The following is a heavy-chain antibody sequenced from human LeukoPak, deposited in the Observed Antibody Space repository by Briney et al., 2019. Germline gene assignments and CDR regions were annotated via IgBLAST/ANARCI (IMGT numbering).Heavy chain of an antibody. J-gene: IGHJ3*02. D-gene: IGHD3-3*01. CDR3: ARKYDFWSGGAFDI. CDR2: ISSSSSYI. CDR1: GFTFSSYS. Sequence: GGSLRLSCAASGFTFSSYSMNWVRQAPGKGLEWVSSISSSSSYIYYADSVEGRFTISRDNTKNSLYLQMNSLRAEDTAVYYCARKYDFWSGGAFDIWGQGTMVTVSS. V-gene: IGHV3-21*01.